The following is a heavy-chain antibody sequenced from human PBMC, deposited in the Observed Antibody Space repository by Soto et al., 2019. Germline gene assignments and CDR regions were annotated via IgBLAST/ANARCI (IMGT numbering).Heavy chain of an antibody. CDR2: IYYSGST. CDR1: GGSISSYY. D-gene: IGHD2-15*01. V-gene: IGHV4-59*08. CDR3: AGSVVVVAAGALYYYGMDV. J-gene: IGHJ6*02. Sequence: SETLSLTCTVSGGSISSYYWSWIRQPPGKGLEWIGYIYYSGSTNYNPSLKSRVTISVDTSKNQFSLKLSSVTAADTAVYYCAGSVVVVAAGALYYYGMDVWGQGTTVTVS.